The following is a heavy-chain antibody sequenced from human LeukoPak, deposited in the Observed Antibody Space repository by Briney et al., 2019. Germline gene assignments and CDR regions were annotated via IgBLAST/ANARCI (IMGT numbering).Heavy chain of an antibody. D-gene: IGHD3-9*01. J-gene: IGHJ4*02. CDR2: ISYDGSNK. CDR3: ARDGGAGYYDTLTGPGYYFDY. Sequence: GGSLRLSCAASGFTFSSYAMHWVRQAPGKGLEWVAVISYDGSNKYYADSVKGRFTISRDNSKNTLYLQMNSLRAEDTAVYYCARDGGAGYYDTLTGPGYYFDYWGQGTLVTVSS. V-gene: IGHV3-30-3*01. CDR1: GFTFSSYA.